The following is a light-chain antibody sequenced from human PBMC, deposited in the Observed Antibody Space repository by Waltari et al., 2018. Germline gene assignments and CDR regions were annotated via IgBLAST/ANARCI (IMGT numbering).Light chain of an antibody. CDR2: AAS. CDR3: QQYDSYPHT. CDR1: QGIANY. Sequence: DIKLTESLSPLSVSLRDSAPVTCRASQGIANYLAWFQQKPGKAPQSLIYAASTLQSGVPSKFSGSGFGTDFTLTINGLQPEDFATYFCQQYDSYPHTFGQGTRLEVK. J-gene: IGKJ2*01. V-gene: IGKV1-16*02.